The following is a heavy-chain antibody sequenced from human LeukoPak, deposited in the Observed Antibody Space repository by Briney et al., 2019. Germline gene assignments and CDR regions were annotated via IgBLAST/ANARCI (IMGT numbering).Heavy chain of an antibody. Sequence: ASVKVSCKASGYTFTGYYMHWVRPAPGQGLEWMGWINPNSGGTNYAQKFQGRVTMTRDTSISTAYMELSRLRSDDTAVYYCARGGAAATTDWFDPWGQGTLVTVSS. J-gene: IGHJ5*02. V-gene: IGHV1-2*02. CDR1: GYTFTGYY. D-gene: IGHD6-13*01. CDR3: ARGGAAATTDWFDP. CDR2: INPNSGGT.